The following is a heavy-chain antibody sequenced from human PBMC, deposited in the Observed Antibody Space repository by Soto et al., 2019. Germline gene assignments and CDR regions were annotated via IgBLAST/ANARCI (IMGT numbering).Heavy chain of an antibody. CDR3: ARVLSITGTTALNY. J-gene: IGHJ4*02. CDR1: GYTFTGYY. Sequence: ASVKVFCKASGYTFTGYYMHWVRQAPGQGLEWMGWINPNSGGTNYAQKFQGRVTMTRDTSISTAYMELSRLRSDDTAVYYCARVLSITGTTALNYWGQGTLVTVSS. V-gene: IGHV1-2*02. D-gene: IGHD1-7*01. CDR2: INPNSGGT.